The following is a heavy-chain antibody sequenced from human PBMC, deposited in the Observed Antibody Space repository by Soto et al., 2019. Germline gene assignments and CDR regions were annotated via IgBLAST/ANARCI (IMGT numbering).Heavy chain of an antibody. J-gene: IGHJ5*02. Sequence: GGSLRLSCAASGFTFSSYAMSWVRQAPGKGLEWVSAISGSGGSTYYADSVKGRFTISRDNSKNTLYLQMNSLRAEDTAVYYCAKADSSSWYGRNWFDPWGQGTLVTVSS. V-gene: IGHV3-23*01. D-gene: IGHD6-13*01. CDR1: GFTFSSYA. CDR2: ISGSGGST. CDR3: AKADSSSWYGRNWFDP.